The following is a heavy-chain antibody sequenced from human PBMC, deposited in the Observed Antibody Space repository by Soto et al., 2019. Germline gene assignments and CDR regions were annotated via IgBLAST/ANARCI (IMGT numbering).Heavy chain of an antibody. CDR1: GFTFSSYW. V-gene: IGHV3-74*01. CDR3: AREYGITMVRGVTRDAFDI. J-gene: IGHJ3*02. Sequence: GGSLRLSCAASGFTFSSYWMHWVRQAPGKGLVWVSRINSDGSSTSYADSVKGRFTISRDNAKNTLYLQMNSLRAEDTAVYYCAREYGITMVRGVTRDAFDIWGQGTMVTVSS. CDR2: INSDGSST. D-gene: IGHD3-10*01.